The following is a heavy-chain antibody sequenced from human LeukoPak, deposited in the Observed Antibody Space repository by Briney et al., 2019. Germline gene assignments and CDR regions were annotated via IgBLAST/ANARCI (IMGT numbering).Heavy chain of an antibody. CDR3: ARVPGGALNWFDP. D-gene: IGHD1-1*01. Sequence: SETLSLTCAVYGGSFSGYYWSWIRQPPGKGLEWIGTIYYSGSTYYNPSLKSRVTISVDTSKQQFSLKLSSVTAADTALYYCARVPGGALNWFDPWGQGTLVTVSS. CDR2: IYYSGST. V-gene: IGHV4-34*01. J-gene: IGHJ5*02. CDR1: GGSFSGYY.